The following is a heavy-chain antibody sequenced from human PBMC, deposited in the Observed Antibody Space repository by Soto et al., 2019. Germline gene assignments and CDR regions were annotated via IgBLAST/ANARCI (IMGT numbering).Heavy chain of an antibody. CDR2: ISTAGDT. CDR1: GFTFRTYD. J-gene: IGHJ2*01. CDR3: ARGADRSGYRGLYWYFDL. D-gene: IGHD3-22*01. Sequence: EVQLVESGGGLVQPGGSLRLSCAASGFTFRTYDLHWVRQAPGKGLEWVSGISTAGDTYYAGSVKGRFTISRENVKNSFYLQMNSLKAGDTAVYYCARGADRSGYRGLYWYFDLWGRGSLVSVSS. V-gene: IGHV3-13*01.